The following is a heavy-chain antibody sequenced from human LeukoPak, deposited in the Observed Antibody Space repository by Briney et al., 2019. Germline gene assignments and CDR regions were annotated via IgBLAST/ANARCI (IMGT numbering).Heavy chain of an antibody. J-gene: IGHJ4*02. CDR2: ISSSGSTI. CDR3: ARARGYDFWSGYDY. V-gene: IGHV3-48*04. Sequence: GGSLRLSCAASGFTFSSYSMNWVRQAPGKGLEWVSYISSSGSTIYYADSVKGRFTISRDNAKNSLYLQMNSLRAEDTAVYYCARARGYDFWSGYDYWGQGTLVTVSS. CDR1: GFTFSSYS. D-gene: IGHD3-3*01.